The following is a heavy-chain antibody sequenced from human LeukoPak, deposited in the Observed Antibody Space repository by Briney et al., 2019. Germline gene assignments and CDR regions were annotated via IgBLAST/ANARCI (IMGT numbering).Heavy chain of an antibody. D-gene: IGHD6-6*01. J-gene: IGHJ6*02. V-gene: IGHV3-30-3*01. CDR3: ARPYSSSSYYYGMDV. CDR1: GFTFSSYA. Sequence: GGSLRLSCAASGFTFSSYAMHWVRQAPGKGLEWVAVISYDGSNKYYADSVKGRFTISRDNSKNTLYLQMNSLRAEDTAVYYCARPYSSSSYYYGMDVWGQGTTVTVSS. CDR2: ISYDGSNK.